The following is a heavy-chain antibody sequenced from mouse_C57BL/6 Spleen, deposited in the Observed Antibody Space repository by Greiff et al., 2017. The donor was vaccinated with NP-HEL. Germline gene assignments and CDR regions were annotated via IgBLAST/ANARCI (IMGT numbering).Heavy chain of an antibody. V-gene: IGHV1-64*01. D-gene: IGHD3-3*01. CDR3: ARRAGRGDYFDY. Sequence: VQLQQPGAELVKPGASVKLSCKASGYTFTSYWMHWVKQRPGQGLEWIGMIHPNSGSTNYNEKFKSKATLTVDKSSSTAYMQLSSLTSEDSAVYYCARRAGRGDYFDYWGQGTTLTVSS. J-gene: IGHJ2*01. CDR2: IHPNSGST. CDR1: GYTFTSYW.